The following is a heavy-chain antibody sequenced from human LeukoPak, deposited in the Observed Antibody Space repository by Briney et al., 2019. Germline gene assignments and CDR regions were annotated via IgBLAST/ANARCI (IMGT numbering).Heavy chain of an antibody. J-gene: IGHJ5*02. V-gene: IGHV4-59*01. Sequence: SETLSLTCTVSGGSINSYYWSWIRQPPGKGLECIGYIHYTGSTNYNPSLKSRVTISVDTSKNQFSLKLSTVTAADTAIYYCPRGGYYGSGNDFRFDSWGQGTRVTVSS. CDR2: IHYTGST. D-gene: IGHD3-10*01. CDR1: GGSINSYY. CDR3: PRGGYYGSGNDFRFDS.